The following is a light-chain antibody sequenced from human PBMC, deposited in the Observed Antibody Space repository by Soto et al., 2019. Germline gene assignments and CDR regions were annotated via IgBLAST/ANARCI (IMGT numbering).Light chain of an antibody. V-gene: IGKV1-33*01. J-gene: IGKJ3*01. CDR2: DAS. Sequence: DIQMTQSPSSLSASVGDRVTITCQASQDISNYLNWYQQKPGKAPKLLIYDASNLETGVPSRFSGSGSGTDFTFTISSLQPEDIATYYCRSDPFTFGPGTKVDIK. CDR1: QDISNY. CDR3: RSDPFT.